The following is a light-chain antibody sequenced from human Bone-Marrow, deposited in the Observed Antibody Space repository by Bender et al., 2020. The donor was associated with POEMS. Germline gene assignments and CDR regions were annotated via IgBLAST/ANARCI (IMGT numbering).Light chain of an antibody. CDR2: NNS. J-gene: IGLJ3*02. Sequence: QSVLTQPPSASGTPGQRVTISCSGSSSKFGSYPVNWYQQLPGAAPKLVIFNNSQRPSGFPDRFSGSNSGTSASLAIRGLLSDDEADFYCATWDDSLNGWVFGGGTKLTVL. V-gene: IGLV1-44*01. CDR1: SSKFGSYP. CDR3: ATWDDSLNGWV.